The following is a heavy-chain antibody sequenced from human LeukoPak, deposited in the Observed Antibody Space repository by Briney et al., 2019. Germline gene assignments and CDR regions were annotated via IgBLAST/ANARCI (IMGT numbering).Heavy chain of an antibody. Sequence: PSQTLSLTCTVSGGSISSGDYYWSWIRQPPGTGLEWIGYIYYSGSTYYNPSLKSRVAISVDTSKNQFSLKLSSVTAADTAVYYCASSSSWYFGWFGPWGQGTLVTVSS. CDR2: IYYSGST. D-gene: IGHD6-13*01. V-gene: IGHV4-30-4*01. CDR3: ASSSSWYFGWFGP. CDR1: GGSISSGDYY. J-gene: IGHJ5*02.